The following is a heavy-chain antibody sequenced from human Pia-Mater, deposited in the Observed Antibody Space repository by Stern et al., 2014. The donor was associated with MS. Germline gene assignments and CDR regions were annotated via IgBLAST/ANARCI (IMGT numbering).Heavy chain of an antibody. CDR2: IYYSGRS. V-gene: IGHV4-39*01. J-gene: IGHJ4*02. CDR1: GGSVSRSTYY. Sequence: QVQLQESGPGLVKPSETLSLTCTVSGGSVSRSTYYWGWIGQPPGKNLEWIGSIYYSGRSYDNPPLTGRLAISIDAPNNQFARKLPVVTAADTAVYYCARQGSFDFWSGWGQGTLVTVSS. D-gene: IGHD3-3*01. CDR3: ARQGSFDFWSG.